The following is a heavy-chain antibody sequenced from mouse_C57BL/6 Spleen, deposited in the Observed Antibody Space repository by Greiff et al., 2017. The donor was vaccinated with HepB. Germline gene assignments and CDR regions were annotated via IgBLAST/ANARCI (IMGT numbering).Heavy chain of an antibody. Sequence: EVQLQESGPELVKPGASVKIPCKASGYTFTDYNMDWVKQSHGKSLEWIGDINPNNGGTIYNQKFKGKATLTVDKSSSTAYMELRSLTSEDTAVYYCAITYGSSIYYAMDYWGQGTSVTVSS. D-gene: IGHD1-1*01. V-gene: IGHV1-18*01. CDR1: GYTFTDYN. J-gene: IGHJ4*01. CDR2: INPNNGGT. CDR3: AITYGSSIYYAMDY.